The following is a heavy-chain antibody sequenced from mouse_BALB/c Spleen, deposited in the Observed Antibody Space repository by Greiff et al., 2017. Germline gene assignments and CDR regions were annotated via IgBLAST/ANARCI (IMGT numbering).Heavy chain of an antibody. Sequence: DVQLVESGGGLVQPGGSLRLSCATSGFTFSDFYMEWVRQPPGKRLEWIAASRNKANDYTTEYSASVKGRFIVSRDTSQSILYLQMNALRAEDTAIYYCARDARYDGYPYYAMDYWDQGTSVTVSS. CDR1: GFTFSDFY. V-gene: IGHV7-1*02. CDR3: ARDARYDGYPYYAMDY. D-gene: IGHD2-3*01. CDR2: SRNKANDYTT. J-gene: IGHJ4*01.